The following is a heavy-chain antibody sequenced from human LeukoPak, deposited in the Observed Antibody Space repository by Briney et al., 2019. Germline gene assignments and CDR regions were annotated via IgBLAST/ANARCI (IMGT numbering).Heavy chain of an antibody. CDR3: ASQGVVITGSYFDY. CDR1: GFTFDSYW. D-gene: IGHD3-22*01. Sequence: GGSLRLSCAASGFTFDSYWMHWVRQAPGKGLVWVSRINSGGSSRTYADSVTGRFTISRDNARNTLYLQMNSLGAEDTAVYYCASQGVVITGSYFDYWGQGTLVTVSS. V-gene: IGHV3-74*01. J-gene: IGHJ4*02. CDR2: INSGGSSR.